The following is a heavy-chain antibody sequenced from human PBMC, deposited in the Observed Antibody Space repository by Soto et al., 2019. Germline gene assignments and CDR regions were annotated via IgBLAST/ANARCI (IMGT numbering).Heavy chain of an antibody. CDR3: ARSYSYGSYWYFDD. J-gene: IGHJ4*02. CDR1: GYTFSTYG. V-gene: IGHV1-18*04. Sequence: QGQLVQSGAEVKKPGASVKVSCKASGYTFSTYGVSWVRQAPGQGLEWMGWITVSNGNTNYIDNLKGSVTMTTDTSTSTAYMELWRLRSDDTAVYYCARSYSYGSYWYFDDWGQGTLVIVSS. CDR2: ITVSNGNT. D-gene: IGHD5-18*01.